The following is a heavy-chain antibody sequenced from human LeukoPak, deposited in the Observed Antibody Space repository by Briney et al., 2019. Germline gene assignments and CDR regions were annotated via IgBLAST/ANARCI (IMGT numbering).Heavy chain of an antibody. CDR3: ARETGDDAFDI. J-gene: IGHJ3*02. D-gene: IGHD7-27*01. V-gene: IGHV3-66*01. CDR2: IYSGGTT. CDR1: GFTVSSNY. Sequence: GGSLRLSCAASGFTVSSNYMSWVRQAPGKGLEWVSVIYSGGTTYYADSVKGRFTISRDNSKKTLYLQMNSLRAEDTAAYYCARETGDDAFDIWGQGTMVTVSS.